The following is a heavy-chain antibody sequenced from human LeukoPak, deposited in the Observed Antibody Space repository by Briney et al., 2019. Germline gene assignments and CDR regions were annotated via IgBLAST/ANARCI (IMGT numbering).Heavy chain of an antibody. Sequence: PGGSLRLSCAASGFIFNAYGMSWVRQAPGEGLEWVSSISSSSSYIYYADSVKGRFTISRDNAKNSLYLQMNSLRAEDTAVYYCARGRNIAVADYWGQGTLVTVSS. CDR1: GFIFNAYG. D-gene: IGHD6-19*01. CDR3: ARGRNIAVADY. V-gene: IGHV3-21*01. CDR2: ISSSSSYI. J-gene: IGHJ4*02.